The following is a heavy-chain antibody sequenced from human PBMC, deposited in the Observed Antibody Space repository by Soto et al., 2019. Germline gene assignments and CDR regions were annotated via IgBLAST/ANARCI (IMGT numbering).Heavy chain of an antibody. CDR3: AVAGKYYFDY. D-gene: IGHD6-19*01. CDR2: IIPILGIA. J-gene: IGHJ4*02. CDR1: GGTFSSYT. V-gene: IGHV1-69*02. Sequence: QVQLVQSGAEVKKPGSSVKVSCKASGGTFSSYTISWVRQAPGQGLEWMGRIIPILGIANYAQKFQGRVTITADKSTSTAYMELSNLRSEDTAVYYCAVAGKYYFDYWGQGTLVTVSS.